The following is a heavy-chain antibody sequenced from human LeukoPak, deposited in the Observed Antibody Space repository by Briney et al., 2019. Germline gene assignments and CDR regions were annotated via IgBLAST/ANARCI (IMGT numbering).Heavy chain of an antibody. V-gene: IGHV3-21*01. D-gene: IGHD3-22*01. CDR2: ISSSSAYI. CDR3: ARDDYYDRYFDY. Sequence: GGSLRLSCAASGFTFSSYSMHWVRQAPGKGLEWLSSISSSSAYIYYADSLKGRFTISRDDAEGSLYLQMNSLRAEDTAVYFCARDDYYDRYFDYWGQGTLVTVSS. CDR1: GFTFSSYS. J-gene: IGHJ4*02.